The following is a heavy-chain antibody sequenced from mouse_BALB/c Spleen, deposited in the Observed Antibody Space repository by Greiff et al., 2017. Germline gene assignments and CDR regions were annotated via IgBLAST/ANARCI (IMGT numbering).Heavy chain of an antibody. D-gene: IGHD2-1*01. V-gene: IGHV1-14*01. Sequence: VQLQQSGPELVKPGASVKMSCKASGYTFTSYVMHWVKQKPGQGLELIGYINPYNDGTKYNEKFKGKATLTSDKSSSTAYMELSSLTSEDSAVYYCARLLSPAKEGYYAMDYWGQGTSVTVSS. CDR1: GYTFTSYV. J-gene: IGHJ4*01. CDR2: INPYNDGT. CDR3: ARLLSPAKEGYYAMDY.